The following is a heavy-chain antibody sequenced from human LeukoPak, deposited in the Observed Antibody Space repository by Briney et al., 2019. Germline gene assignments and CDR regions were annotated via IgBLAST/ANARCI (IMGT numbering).Heavy chain of an antibody. J-gene: IGHJ5*02. CDR1: GGSISSYY. CDR3: ARDHTNYDFWSGYYTWHWFDP. V-gene: IGHV4-59*01. D-gene: IGHD3-3*01. Sequence: KSSETLSLTCTVSGGSISSYYWSWIRQPPGKGLEWIGYIYYSGSTNYNPSLKSRVTISVDTSKNQFSLKLSSVIAADTAVYYCARDHTNYDFWSGYYTWHWFDPWGQGTLVTVSP. CDR2: IYYSGST.